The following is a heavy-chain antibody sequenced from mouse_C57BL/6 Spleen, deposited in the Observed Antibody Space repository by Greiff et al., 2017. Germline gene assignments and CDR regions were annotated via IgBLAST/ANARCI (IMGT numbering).Heavy chain of an antibody. D-gene: IGHD1-1*01. CDR1: GFTFSDYG. J-gene: IGHJ4*01. CDR3: ARDWAFTTGVATSGAMDY. CDR2: ISSGSSTI. V-gene: IGHV5-17*01. Sequence: EVQVVESGGGLVKPGGSLKLSCAASGFTFSDYGMHWVRQAPEKGLEWVAYISSGSSTIYYADTMKGAFTISGDNAKNTLFLQLTSLRSEDTAMYYCARDWAFTTGVATSGAMDYWGQGTSVTVSS.